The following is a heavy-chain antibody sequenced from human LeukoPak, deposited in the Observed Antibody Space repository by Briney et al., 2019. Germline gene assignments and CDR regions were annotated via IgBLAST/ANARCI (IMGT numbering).Heavy chain of an antibody. CDR3: ARGYYDILTGYSYYYYGMDV. CDR1: GYTFTGYY. J-gene: IGHJ6*02. CDR2: INTNTGNP. V-gene: IGHV7-4-1*02. Sequence: ASVKVSCKASGYTFTGYYMHWVRQAPGQGLEWMGWINTNTGNPTYAQGFTGRFVFSLDTSVSTAYLQISSLKAEDTAVYYCARGYYDILTGYSYYYYGMDVWGQGTTVTVSS. D-gene: IGHD3-9*01.